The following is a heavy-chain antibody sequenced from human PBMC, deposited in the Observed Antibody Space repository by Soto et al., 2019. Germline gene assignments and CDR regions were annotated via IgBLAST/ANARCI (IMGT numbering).Heavy chain of an antibody. CDR2: VSYDGSKQ. J-gene: IGHJ4*02. CDR1: GFTFSNYA. D-gene: IGHD3-22*01. V-gene: IGHV3-30-3*01. CDR3: ARDRAYYYDNSGYYNFDY. Sequence: VHLVESGGGVVQPGRSLRVSCAASGFTFSNYAMHWVRQAPGKGLEWVAVVSYDGSKQFYADSVEGRFTISRDSSKSTLYLHMDNLRDEDTAVYYCARDRAYYYDNSGYYNFDYWGQGTLVTVSS.